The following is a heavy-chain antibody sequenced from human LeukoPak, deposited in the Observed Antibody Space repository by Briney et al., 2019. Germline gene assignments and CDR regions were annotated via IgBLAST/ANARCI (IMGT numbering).Heavy chain of an antibody. D-gene: IGHD3-3*01. CDR2: IKEDGALK. CDR1: GFTFGNYW. J-gene: IGHJ1*01. Sequence: GSLRLSCTASGFTFGNYWMTWVRQAPGKGPEWVANIKEDGALKYYADSVKGRFTISRDNAKNSLYLQMNSLRAEGTAVYYCARGLEWLSAESAGYFQHRGQGTLVTVSS. V-gene: IGHV3-7*01. CDR3: ARGLEWLSAESAGYFQH.